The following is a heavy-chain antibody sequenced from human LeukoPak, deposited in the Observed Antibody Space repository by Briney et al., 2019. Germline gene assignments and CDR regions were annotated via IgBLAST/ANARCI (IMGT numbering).Heavy chain of an antibody. J-gene: IGHJ4*02. V-gene: IGHV1-18*01. Sequence: ASVKVSCKASGYTFTSYGISWVRQAPGQGLEWMGWISAYNGNTNYAQKLQGRVTMTTDTSTSTAYMELRSLRSDDTAVYYCARVYCSSTSCLMYFDYWGQGTLVTVSS. CDR2: ISAYNGNT. CDR1: GYTFTSYG. D-gene: IGHD2-2*01. CDR3: ARVYCSSTSCLMYFDY.